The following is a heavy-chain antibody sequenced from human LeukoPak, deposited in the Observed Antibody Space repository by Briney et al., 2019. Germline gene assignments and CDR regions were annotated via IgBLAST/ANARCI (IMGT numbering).Heavy chain of an antibody. Sequence: GGSLRLSCAASGLIFGSRWMSWIRQAPGKGLEWVANIKRDGSGEYYLDSAKGRFTISRDNAKNSLYLQMNSLRAEDTAVYYCASLLGDKTIFDFWGQGTLVTVSS. CDR1: GLIFGSRW. CDR3: ASLLGDKTIFDF. CDR2: IKRDGSGE. V-gene: IGHV3-7*01. J-gene: IGHJ4*02. D-gene: IGHD1-26*01.